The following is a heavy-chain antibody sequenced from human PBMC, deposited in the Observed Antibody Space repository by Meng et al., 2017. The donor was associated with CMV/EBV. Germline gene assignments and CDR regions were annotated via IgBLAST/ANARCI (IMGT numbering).Heavy chain of an antibody. J-gene: IGHJ6*02. CDR1: GFTFSTYW. V-gene: IGHV3-7*01. CDR3: ARRDCSSTSCYNSYYYYGMDV. D-gene: IGHD2-2*02. CDR2: IKQDGSEK. Sequence: GESLKISCAASGFTFSTYWMTWVRQAPGKGLEWVANIKQDGSEKYYVDSVKGRFTISRDNAKNSLFLQMNSLRAEDTAMYYCARRDCSSTSCYNSYYYYGMDVWGQGTTVTSP.